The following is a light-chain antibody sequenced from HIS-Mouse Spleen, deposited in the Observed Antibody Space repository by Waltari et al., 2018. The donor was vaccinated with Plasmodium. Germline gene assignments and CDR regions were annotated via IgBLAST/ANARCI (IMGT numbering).Light chain of an antibody. V-gene: IGLV2-11*01. Sequence: QSALTQPRSVSGSPGQSVTLSCTGPSSDVGGYNYVSWYQQHPGKAPKLMLYDVSKRPSGVPDRFSGSKSGNTASLTISGLQAEDEADYYCCSYAGSYTLVFGGGTKLTVL. J-gene: IGLJ2*01. CDR2: DVS. CDR3: CSYAGSYTLV. CDR1: SSDVGGYNY.